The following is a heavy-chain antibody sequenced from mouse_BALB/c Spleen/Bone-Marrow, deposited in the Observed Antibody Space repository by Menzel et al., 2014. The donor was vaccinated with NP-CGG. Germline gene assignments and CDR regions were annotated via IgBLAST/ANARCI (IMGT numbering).Heavy chain of an antibody. CDR1: GFNIKDTY. D-gene: IGHD1-2*01. J-gene: IGHJ2*01. CDR2: IDPANGNT. Sequence: VQLQQSGAELAKPGDSVKLSCTASGFNIKDTYMHWVKQRPEQGLEWIGRIDPANGNTKYDPKFQGKATITADTSSNTAYLQLSSLTSEDTAVYYCARYYYGYYFDYWGQGTTLTVSS. V-gene: IGHV14-3*02. CDR3: ARYYYGYYFDY.